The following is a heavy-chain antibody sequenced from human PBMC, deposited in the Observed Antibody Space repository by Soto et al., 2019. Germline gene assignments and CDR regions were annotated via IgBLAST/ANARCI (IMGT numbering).Heavy chain of an antibody. CDR1: GGSISNYF. V-gene: IGHV4-4*07. J-gene: IGHJ4*02. D-gene: IGHD3-3*01. Sequence: SETLSLTSTVSGGSISNYFCNWIRQPAGRGREWIGRIDNSGSTNYNPSLKSRITMSADTSRNQFSLKLISVTAADTAVYYCARGGQDFWSGPFDYWGQGALVTVSS. CDR3: ARGGQDFWSGPFDY. CDR2: IDNSGST.